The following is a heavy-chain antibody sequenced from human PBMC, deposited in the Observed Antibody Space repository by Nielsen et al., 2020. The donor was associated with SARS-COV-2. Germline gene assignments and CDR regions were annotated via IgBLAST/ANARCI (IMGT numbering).Heavy chain of an antibody. J-gene: IGHJ3*02. CDR1: GFTFSSDW. Sequence: GESLNISCAASGFTFSSDWRSWVRQAPGKGQEWVANIKQDGSEKYYVDSVKGRFTISRDNAKNSLYLQMNSLRAEDTAVYYCARARIKTYAFDIWGQGTMVTVSS. CDR2: IKQDGSEK. V-gene: IGHV3-7*05. CDR3: ARARIKTYAFDI. D-gene: IGHD2/OR15-2a*01.